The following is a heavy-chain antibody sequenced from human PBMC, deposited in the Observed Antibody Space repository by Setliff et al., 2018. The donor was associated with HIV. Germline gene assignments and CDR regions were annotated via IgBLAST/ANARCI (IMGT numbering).Heavy chain of an antibody. CDR2: MNPNSGNT. CDR1: GSTFTSYA. V-gene: IGHV1-8*02. J-gene: IGHJ3*02. CDR3: AIRREVVVATTRRGLDI. D-gene: IGHD2-15*01. Sequence: ASVKVSCKASGSTFTSYAINWVRQAAGQGLEWMGWMNPNSGNTGYAQRFQGRLTMTRNTSISTAYMELNSLMSEDTAVYFCAIRREVVVATTRRGLDIWGQGTMVTVSS.